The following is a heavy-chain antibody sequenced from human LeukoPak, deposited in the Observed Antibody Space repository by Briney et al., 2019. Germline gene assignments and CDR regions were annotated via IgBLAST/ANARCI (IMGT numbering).Heavy chain of an antibody. D-gene: IGHD2-8*01. V-gene: IGHV4-38-2*02. CDR3: ARVLHAPYLIDS. CDR1: DSSITSTYY. CDR2: VFRLQTVRT. J-gene: IGHJ4*02. Sequence: SETLSLTCTVSDSSITSTYYWAWFRQPPGKGLQWIATVFRLQTVRTFNNPSLGSRVTMSLDPSHNQFSLNLASVTAADAALYFCARVLHAPYLIDSWGQGTLVTVSS.